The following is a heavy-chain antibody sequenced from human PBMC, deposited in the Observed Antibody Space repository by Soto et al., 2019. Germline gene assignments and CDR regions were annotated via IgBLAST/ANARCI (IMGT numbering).Heavy chain of an antibody. CDR3: AREGYYSGSGSYSPPRYYGMDV. CDR1: GYTFTSYA. J-gene: IGHJ6*02. Sequence: ASVKVSCKASGYTFTSYAMHWVRQAPGQRLEWMGWMNPNSGNTGYAQEFQGRVTMTTDTSTRTAYMELKSLRSDDTAVYYCAREGYYSGSGSYSPPRYYGMDVWGQGTTVTVSS. CDR2: MNPNSGNT. V-gene: IGHV1-3*01. D-gene: IGHD3-10*01.